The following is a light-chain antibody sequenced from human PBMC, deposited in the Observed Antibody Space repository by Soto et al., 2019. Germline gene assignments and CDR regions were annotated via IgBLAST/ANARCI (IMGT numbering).Light chain of an antibody. V-gene: IGLV2-14*01. CDR1: SSDVGGYNY. CDR2: DVI. J-gene: IGLJ2*01. Sequence: QSALTQPASVSGSPGQSITISCTGTSSDVGGYNYVSWYQQHPGKAPKLMIYDVINRPSGVSNRFSGSKSGNTASLTISGLQAEDEADYYCSSYTISSPHVVFGGGTQLTV. CDR3: SSYTISSPHVV.